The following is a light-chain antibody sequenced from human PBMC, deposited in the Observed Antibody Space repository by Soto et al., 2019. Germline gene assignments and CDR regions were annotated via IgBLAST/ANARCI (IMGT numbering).Light chain of an antibody. V-gene: IGKV3-20*01. Sequence: EIVLTQSPGTLSLSPGERATLSCRASQSVSSSYLAWYQQKPGQAPRLLIYGASSRATGIPDRFSGSGSGTDFTLTISRLGPEDFAVYYCHHYETFGQGTKVDIK. CDR2: GAS. J-gene: IGKJ1*01. CDR1: QSVSSSY. CDR3: HHYET.